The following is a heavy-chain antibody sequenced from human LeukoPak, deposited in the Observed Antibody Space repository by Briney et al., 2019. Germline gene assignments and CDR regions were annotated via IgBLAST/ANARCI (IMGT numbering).Heavy chain of an antibody. CDR2: IYYSGST. CDR1: GGSISSSSYY. V-gene: IGHV4-39*01. Sequence: SETLSLTCTVSGGSISSSSYYWGWIRQPPGKGLEWIGSIYYSGSTYYNPSLKSRVTISVDTSKNQFSLKLSSVTAADTAVYYCARQEGSSWDPGYFDLWGRGTLVTVSS. D-gene: IGHD6-13*01. CDR3: ARQEGSSWDPGYFDL. J-gene: IGHJ2*01.